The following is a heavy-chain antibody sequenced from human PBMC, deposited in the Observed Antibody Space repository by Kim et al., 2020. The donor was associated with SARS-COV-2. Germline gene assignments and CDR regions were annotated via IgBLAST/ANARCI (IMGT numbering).Heavy chain of an antibody. J-gene: IGHJ4*02. Sequence: GGSLRLSCAASGFTFDDYGMSWVRQAPGKGQEWVSGINWNGGSTGYADSVKGRFTISRDNAKNSLYLQMNSLRAEDTALYYCARDHRTVVGATPSDYWGQGTLVTVSS. CDR3: ARDHRTVVGATPSDY. V-gene: IGHV3-20*04. CDR2: INWNGGST. CDR1: GFTFDDYG. D-gene: IGHD1-26*01.